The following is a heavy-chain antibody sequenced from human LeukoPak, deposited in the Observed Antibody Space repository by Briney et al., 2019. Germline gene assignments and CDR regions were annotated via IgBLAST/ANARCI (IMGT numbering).Heavy chain of an antibody. CDR3: ASCAGRGSTSCYSGWFDP. CDR1: GGTFSSYA. D-gene: IGHD2-2*01. Sequence: ASVKVSCKASGGTFSSYAISWVRQAPGQGLEWMGGIIPIFGTANYAQKFQGRVTITTDESTSTAYMELSSLRSEDTAVYYCASCAGRGSTSCYSGWFDPWGQGTLVTVSS. CDR2: IIPIFGTA. J-gene: IGHJ5*02. V-gene: IGHV1-69*05.